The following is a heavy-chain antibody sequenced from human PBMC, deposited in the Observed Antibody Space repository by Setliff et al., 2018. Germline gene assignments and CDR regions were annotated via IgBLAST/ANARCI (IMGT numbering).Heavy chain of an antibody. Sequence: KPSEPLSPTCAVSGGSISSNKWWSWVRQPPGKGLEWLGEIYHSGSTNYNPSLKSRVTISLDTSKNQFSLKLTSVTAADTAVYYCARSYHLVLTNWFDAWGQGIRVTVSS. D-gene: IGHD1-26*01. CDR1: GGSISSNKW. J-gene: IGHJ5*02. CDR2: IYHSGST. CDR3: ARSYHLVLTNWFDA. V-gene: IGHV4-4*02.